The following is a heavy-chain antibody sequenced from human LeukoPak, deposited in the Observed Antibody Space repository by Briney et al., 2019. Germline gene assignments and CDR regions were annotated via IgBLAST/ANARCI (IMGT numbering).Heavy chain of an antibody. D-gene: IGHD2-2*01. CDR1: GFTFTSSA. J-gene: IGHJ4*02. CDR3: AASTQGVSPFDY. V-gene: IGHV1-58*01. CDR2: IVVGSGNT. Sequence: SVKVSCKASGFTFTSSAAQWVRQARGQRLEWIGWIVVGSGNTNYAQKFQERVTITRDMSTSTAYMELSSLRSEDTAVYYCAASTQGVSPFDYWGQGTLVTVSS.